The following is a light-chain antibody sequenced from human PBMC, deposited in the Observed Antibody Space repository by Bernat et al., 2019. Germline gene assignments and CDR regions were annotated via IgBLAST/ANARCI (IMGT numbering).Light chain of an antibody. CDR1: RSDVGSHNR. V-gene: IGLV2-18*02. Sequence: QSALTQPPSVSGSPGQSVTISCTGTRSDVGSHNRVSWYQQSPGTAPKLIIYEVTNRSAGVPDRFSGSKSGNTASLTISGLQADDEADYYCSSYTRTSTFVFGTGTKVTVL. J-gene: IGLJ1*01. CDR3: SSYTRTSTFV. CDR2: EVT.